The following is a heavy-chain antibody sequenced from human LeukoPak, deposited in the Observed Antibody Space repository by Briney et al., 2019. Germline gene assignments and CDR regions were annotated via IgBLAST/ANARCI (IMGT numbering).Heavy chain of an antibody. CDR2: INHSGST. J-gene: IGHJ6*04. V-gene: IGHV4-34*01. CDR1: GGSFSGYY. CDR3: ARGRYCSGGSCYSPYYYYYGMDV. Sequence: SETLSLTCAVYGGSFSGYYWSWIRQPPGKGLEWIGEINHSGSTNYNPSLKSRVTISVDTSKNQFCLKLSSVTAADAAVYYCARGRYCSGGSCYSPYYYYYGMDVWGKGTTVTVSS. D-gene: IGHD2-15*01.